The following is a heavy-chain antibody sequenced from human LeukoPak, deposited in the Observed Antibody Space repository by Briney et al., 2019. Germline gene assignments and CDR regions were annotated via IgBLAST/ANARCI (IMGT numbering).Heavy chain of an antibody. J-gene: IGHJ5*02. Sequence: GGSLRLSCAASGLVFSDYYMTWVRQAPGKGLESISYISYTGRTIHYADSVKGRFTISRDNAQKSLYLQMNSLRADDTAVYYCERRTSLTGILGLWGQGTVVSVSS. V-gene: IGHV3-11*04. D-gene: IGHD1-1*01. CDR3: ERRTSLTGILGL. CDR1: GLVFSDYY. CDR2: ISYTGRTI.